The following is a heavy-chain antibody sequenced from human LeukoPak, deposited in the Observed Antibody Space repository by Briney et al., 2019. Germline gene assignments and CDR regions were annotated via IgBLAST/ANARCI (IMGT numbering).Heavy chain of an antibody. Sequence: GGSLRLSCAASGFTFSNYWMHWVRQAPGKGLVWVSRINSDGSSTNYADSVKGRFTISRDISKNTLYLQMNSLRAEDTAVYYCARVLSGRGSLYDYYYYMDVWGKGTTVTISS. CDR1: GFTFSNYW. CDR3: ARVLSGRGSLYDYYYYMDV. V-gene: IGHV3-74*01. CDR2: INSDGSST. D-gene: IGHD3-10*01. J-gene: IGHJ6*03.